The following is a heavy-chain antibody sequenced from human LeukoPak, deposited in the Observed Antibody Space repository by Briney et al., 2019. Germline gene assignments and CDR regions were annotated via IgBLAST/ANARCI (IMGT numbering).Heavy chain of an antibody. CDR1: GFTFSSLT. J-gene: IGHJ4*02. Sequence: GGSLRLSCEAAGFTFSSLTMHWFRQAPGKGLVWVSRIDSKGASATYADSVEGRFTVSRDNAKNTLYLEMYNLRVDDTAVYYCTTDWGSPGDYWGQGTLVTVSS. CDR3: TTDWGSPGDY. D-gene: IGHD3-10*01. V-gene: IGHV3-74*01. CDR2: IDSKGASA.